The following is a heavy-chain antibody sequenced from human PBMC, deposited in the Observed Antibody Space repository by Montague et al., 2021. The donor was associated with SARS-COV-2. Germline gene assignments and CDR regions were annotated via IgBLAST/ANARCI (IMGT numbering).Heavy chain of an antibody. Sequence: CAISGDSVSSNNAAWNWIRQSPSRGLEWLGRTNYRSKWHYDYAVSVKSRILIIPNTSENQFSLQLNSVTPEDTAVYYCARDAHFGSTWPFSGYGMDVWGQGTTVTVSS. CDR1: GDSVSSNNAA. V-gene: IGHV6-1*01. D-gene: IGHD6-13*01. J-gene: IGHJ6*02. CDR2: TNYRSKWHY. CDR3: ARDAHFGSTWPFSGYGMDV.